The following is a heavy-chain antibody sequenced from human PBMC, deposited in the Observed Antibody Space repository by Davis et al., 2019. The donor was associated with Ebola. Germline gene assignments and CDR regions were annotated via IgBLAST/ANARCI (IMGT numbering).Heavy chain of an antibody. D-gene: IGHD3-22*01. V-gene: IGHV1-3*01. CDR2: INAGNGNT. CDR3: ARDITMIVGGWFDP. J-gene: IGHJ5*02. CDR1: GYTFTSYA. Sequence: ASVKVSCKASGYTFTSYAMHWVRQAPGQRLEWMGWINAGNGNTKYSQKFQGWVTMTTDTSTSTAYMELRSLRSDDTAVYYCARDITMIVGGWFDPWGQGTLVTVSS.